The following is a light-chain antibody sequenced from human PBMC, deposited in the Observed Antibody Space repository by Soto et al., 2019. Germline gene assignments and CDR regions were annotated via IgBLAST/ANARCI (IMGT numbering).Light chain of an antibody. Sequence: EIALTQSPLSLPVSPGEQSTISCRSSQSLLHSNGYHLVCWYLQKPGQSPLLMIYLGSIRASVVPDMFSGSGGSAYFTLKISRVDADDVGFYCCMQALQSRTFGQGTKVDIK. CDR2: LGS. CDR3: MQALQSRT. CDR1: QSLLHSNGYHL. J-gene: IGKJ1*01. V-gene: IGKV2-28*01.